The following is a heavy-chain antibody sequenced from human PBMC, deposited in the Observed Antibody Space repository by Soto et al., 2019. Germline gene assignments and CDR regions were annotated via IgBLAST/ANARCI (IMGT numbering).Heavy chain of an antibody. CDR2: ISSSGNTR. J-gene: IGHJ4*02. V-gene: IGHV3-11*01. Sequence: PEGSLRLSCAASGFTFSDYYMSWIRQAPGKGLEWVSYISSSGNTRYYADSVKGRFTISRDNAKNSLYLQMNSLRAEDTAVYYCASWIQKIDYWGQGTLVTVSS. CDR3: ASWIQKIDY. D-gene: IGHD5-18*01. CDR1: GFTFSDYY.